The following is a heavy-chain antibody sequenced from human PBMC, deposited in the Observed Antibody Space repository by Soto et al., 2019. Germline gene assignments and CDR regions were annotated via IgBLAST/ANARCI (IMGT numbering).Heavy chain of an antibody. D-gene: IGHD1-1*01. CDR2: FDPEDGET. V-gene: IGHV1-24*01. CDR3: ATGLERTYTFDE. J-gene: IGHJ4*02. CDR1: GYTLTELS. Sequence: ASVKVSCKVSGYTLTELSMHWVRQAPGKGLEWMGGFDPEDGETIYAQKFQGRVTMTEDTSTDTAYMKLSSLRSEDTAVYYCATGLERTYTFDEWGQGTLVTVSS.